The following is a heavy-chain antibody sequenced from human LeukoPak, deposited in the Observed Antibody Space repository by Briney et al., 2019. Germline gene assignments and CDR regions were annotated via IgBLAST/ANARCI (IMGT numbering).Heavy chain of an antibody. J-gene: IGHJ4*02. CDR2: ISGSGGST. CDR3: AKSLTDIVATIRSGADY. Sequence: PGGSLRPSCAASGFTFSSYAMSWVRQAPGKGLEWVSGISGSGGSTSYADSVKGRFTISRDNSKNTLFLQMNSLRVEDTAVYYCAKSLTDIVATIRSGADYWGQGTLVFVSS. D-gene: IGHD5-12*01. CDR1: GFTFSSYA. V-gene: IGHV3-23*01.